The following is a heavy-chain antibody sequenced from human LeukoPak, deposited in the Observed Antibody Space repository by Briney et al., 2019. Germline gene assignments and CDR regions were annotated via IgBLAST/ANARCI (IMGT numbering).Heavy chain of an antibody. J-gene: IGHJ1*01. Sequence: SETLSLTCNVSRGSISSGGHYWSWIRQRPGKGLEWMGYTYFTGSTYYNPSLQSRLIISADTSMTQFSLRLRSVTAADTAVYYCARESPSSSGYSRYFQHWGQGTLVTVSS. CDR2: TYFTGST. CDR3: ARESPSSSGYSRYFQH. CDR1: RGSISSGGHY. D-gene: IGHD3-22*01. V-gene: IGHV4-31*03.